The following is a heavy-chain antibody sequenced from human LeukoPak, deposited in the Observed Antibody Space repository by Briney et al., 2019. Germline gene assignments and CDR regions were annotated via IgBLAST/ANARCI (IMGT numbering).Heavy chain of an antibody. CDR2: ISSSGSTI. D-gene: IGHD1-26*01. CDR1: GFTFSSYE. Sequence: GGSLRLSCAASGFTFSSYEMNWVRQAPGKGLEWVSYISSSGSTIYYADSVKGRFTISRDNAKNSLYLQMNSLRAADTAVYYCARPSRRSYNAFDIWGQGTMVTVSS. J-gene: IGHJ3*02. CDR3: ARPSRRSYNAFDI. V-gene: IGHV3-48*03.